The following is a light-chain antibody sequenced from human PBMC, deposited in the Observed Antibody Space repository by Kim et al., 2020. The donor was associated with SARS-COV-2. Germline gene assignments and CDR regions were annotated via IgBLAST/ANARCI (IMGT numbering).Light chain of an antibody. CDR1: ESVSGW. J-gene: IGKJ1*01. Sequence: IQMTQSPSTLSASVGDRVTITCRASESVSGWVAWYQQKPGKAPNVLIFDASTLYNGVPSRFSGSGSGTEFTLTISSLQPDDVATYCCQQYGSYSRTFGQGTKVDIK. CDR3: QQYGSYSRT. CDR2: DAS. V-gene: IGKV1-5*01.